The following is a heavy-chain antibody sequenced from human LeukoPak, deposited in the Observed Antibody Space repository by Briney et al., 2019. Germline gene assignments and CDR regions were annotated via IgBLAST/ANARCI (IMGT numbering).Heavy chain of an antibody. CDR3: ARTEAPVRFDP. J-gene: IGHJ5*02. CDR1: GGTFISYA. V-gene: IGHV1-69*05. CDR2: IIPIFGTA. Sequence: ASVTVSFMASGGTFISYAISWVRQAPGQGLEWMGGIIPIFGTANYAQKFQGRVTITTDESTSTAHMELSRLRSEDTAVYYCARTEAPVRFDPWGQGTLVTVSS.